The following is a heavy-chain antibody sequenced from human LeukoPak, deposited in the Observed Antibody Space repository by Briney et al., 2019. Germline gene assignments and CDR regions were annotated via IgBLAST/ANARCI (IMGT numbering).Heavy chain of an antibody. CDR2: IYYSGST. Sequence: PSETLSLTCTVSGGSISSSSYYWGWIRQPPGKGLEWIGSIYYSGSTYYNPSPKSRVTISVDTSKNQFSLKLSSVTAADTAVYYCARGGSGYDAFGIWGQGTMVTVSS. CDR3: ARGGSGYDAFGI. D-gene: IGHD3-10*01. CDR1: GGSISSSSYY. J-gene: IGHJ3*02. V-gene: IGHV4-39*07.